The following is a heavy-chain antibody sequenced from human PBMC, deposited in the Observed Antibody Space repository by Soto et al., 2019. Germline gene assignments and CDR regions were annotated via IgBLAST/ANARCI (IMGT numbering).Heavy chain of an antibody. CDR2: ISWNSGSI. V-gene: IGHV3-9*01. J-gene: IGHJ5*02. D-gene: IGHD6-19*01. Sequence: GGSLRLSCAASGFTFDDYAMHWVRQAPGKGLEWVSGISWNSGSIGYADSVKGRFTISRDNAKNSLYLQMNSLRAEDTALYYCAKDLMAQWLALWFDPWGQGTLVTVSS. CDR1: GFTFDDYA. CDR3: AKDLMAQWLALWFDP.